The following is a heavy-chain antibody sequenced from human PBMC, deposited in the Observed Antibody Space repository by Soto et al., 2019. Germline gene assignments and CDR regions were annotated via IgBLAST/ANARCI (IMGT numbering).Heavy chain of an antibody. CDR2: ISGRGGNT. CDR3: AKERTVTTADFDY. J-gene: IGHJ4*02. Sequence: SCAASGFTFSSYGMSWVRQAPGKGLEWVSSISGRGGNTYYADSVKGRFTISRDNSKNTLYLQMNSLRVEDTAVYYCAKERTVTTADFDYWGQGTLVTVSS. V-gene: IGHV3-23*01. D-gene: IGHD4-4*01. CDR1: GFTFSSYG.